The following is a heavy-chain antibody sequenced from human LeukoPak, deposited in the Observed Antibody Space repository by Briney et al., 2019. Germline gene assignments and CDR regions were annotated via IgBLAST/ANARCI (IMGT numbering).Heavy chain of an antibody. D-gene: IGHD3-10*01. J-gene: IGHJ4*02. Sequence: GGSLRLSCAASGFTFSSYGMHWVRQAPGKGLEWVAFIRYDGSNKYYADSVKGRFTISRDNSKNTLYLQMNSLRAEDTAVYYCAKVRITMVRGVISDPIDYWGQGTLVTVSS. CDR3: AKVRITMVRGVISDPIDY. CDR1: GFTFSSYG. V-gene: IGHV3-30*02. CDR2: IRYDGSNK.